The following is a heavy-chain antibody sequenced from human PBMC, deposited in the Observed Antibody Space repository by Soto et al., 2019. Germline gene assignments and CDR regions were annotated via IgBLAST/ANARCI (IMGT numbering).Heavy chain of an antibody. CDR3: ARRKSYDFWSGYTPDFDY. CDR1: GYTFTSYG. J-gene: IGHJ4*02. D-gene: IGHD3-3*01. CDR2: ISAYNGNT. V-gene: IGHV1-18*01. Sequence: GASVKVSCKASGYTFTSYGISWVRQAPGQGLEWMGWISAYNGNTNYAQKLQGRVTMTTDTSTSTAYMELRSLRSDDTAVYYCARRKSYDFWSGYTPDFDYWGQGTLVTVSS.